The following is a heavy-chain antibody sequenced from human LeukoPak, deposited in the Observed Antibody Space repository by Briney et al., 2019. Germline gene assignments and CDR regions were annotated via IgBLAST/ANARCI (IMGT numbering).Heavy chain of an antibody. CDR1: GGSFSDYY. CDR2: INHRGST. Sequence: PSETLSLTCAVYGGSFSDYYWSWLRQPPGKGLEWIGEINHRGSTNYNPSLKSRVTISVDTSKNQFSLKLSSVTAADTAVYYCARAKGTYYYDSSGYYHYYYYYGMDVWGQGTTVTVSS. CDR3: ARAKGTYYYDSSGYYHYYYYYGMDV. V-gene: IGHV4-34*01. J-gene: IGHJ6*02. D-gene: IGHD3-22*01.